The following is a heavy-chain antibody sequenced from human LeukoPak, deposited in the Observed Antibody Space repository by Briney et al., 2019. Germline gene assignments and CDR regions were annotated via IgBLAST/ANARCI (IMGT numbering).Heavy chain of an antibody. Sequence: QPGGSLRLSCAASGFTFSNYWMAWVRQAPEKGLEWVANIKQDGSQKYYGDSMEGRLTISRDNAKSSVFLQMNSLRAEDTAVYYCARVARYSTAWHDVLAYWGQGTLVAVSS. CDR3: ARVARYSTAWHDVLAY. V-gene: IGHV3-7*05. CDR1: GFTFSNYW. CDR2: IKQDGSQK. D-gene: IGHD6-19*01. J-gene: IGHJ4*02.